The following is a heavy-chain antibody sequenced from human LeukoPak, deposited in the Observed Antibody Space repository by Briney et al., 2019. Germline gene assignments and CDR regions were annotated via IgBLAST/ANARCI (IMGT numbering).Heavy chain of an antibody. CDR3: TKLGLLAYCGGDCRGMDV. CDR1: GFAFNTYA. J-gene: IGHJ6*02. CDR2: ISGSGDSI. D-gene: IGHD2-21*02. V-gene: IGHV3-23*01. Sequence: GGSLRLSCAASGFAFNTYAMSWVRQAPGKGLEWVSVISGSGDSIFYADSVKGRFTISRDNSRSTLYLQMKSLRVEDTAVYYCTKLGLLAYCGGDCRGMDVWGQGTTVTVSS.